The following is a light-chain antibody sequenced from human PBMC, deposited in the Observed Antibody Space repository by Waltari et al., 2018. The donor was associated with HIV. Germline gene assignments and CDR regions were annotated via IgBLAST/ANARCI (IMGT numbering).Light chain of an antibody. J-gene: IGLJ3*02. Sequence: SYELTQPPSVSVSPGQTARITCSGDALAKQYADWYQQKSGQAPVLVIYEDSKRPSGIPERFSGSSSGTVATLTISGAQVEDEADYYCYSTDSSGNHPWVFGGGTKLTVL. CDR3: YSTDSSGNHPWV. V-gene: IGLV3-10*01. CDR1: ALAKQY. CDR2: EDS.